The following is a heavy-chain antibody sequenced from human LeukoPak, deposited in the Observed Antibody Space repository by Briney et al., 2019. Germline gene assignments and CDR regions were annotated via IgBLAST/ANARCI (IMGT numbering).Heavy chain of an antibody. D-gene: IGHD6-19*01. CDR1: GFTFSSYA. J-gene: IGHJ4*02. CDR2: ISGSGGST. V-gene: IGHV3-23*01. Sequence: GGSLRLSCAAPGFTFSSYAMSWVRQAPGKGLEWVSAISGSGGSTYYADSVKGRFTISRDNSKNTLYLQMNSLRAEDTAVYYCAKDGLIFPAVAGVIDYWGQGTLVTVSS. CDR3: AKDGLIFPAVAGVIDY.